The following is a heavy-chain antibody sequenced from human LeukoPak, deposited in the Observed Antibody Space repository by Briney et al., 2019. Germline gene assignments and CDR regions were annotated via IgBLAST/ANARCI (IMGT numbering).Heavy chain of an antibody. J-gene: IGHJ3*02. Sequence: GASVKVSCKASGYTFTTYNTNWVRQAPGQGLEWMGWISGYNGNTNYAQKLQGRVTMTTDTSTSTAYMELRSLRSDDTAVYYCARDRRGSYDAFDIWGQGTMVTVSS. CDR1: GYTFTTYN. D-gene: IGHD1-26*01. CDR2: ISGYNGNT. V-gene: IGHV1-18*01. CDR3: ARDRRGSYDAFDI.